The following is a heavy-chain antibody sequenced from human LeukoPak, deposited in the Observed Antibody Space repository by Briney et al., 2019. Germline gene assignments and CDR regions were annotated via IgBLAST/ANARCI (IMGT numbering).Heavy chain of an antibody. J-gene: IGHJ5*02. D-gene: IGHD6-13*01. CDR1: GGSFSGYY. CDR3: ARRISSSWYPRWFDP. Sequence: PSETLSLTCAVYGGSFSGYYWSWIRQPPGKGLEWIGEINHSGSTNYNPSLKSRVTISVDTSKNQFSLKLSSVTAADTAVYYCARRISSSWYPRWFDPWGQGTLVTVSS. CDR2: INHSGST. V-gene: IGHV4-34*01.